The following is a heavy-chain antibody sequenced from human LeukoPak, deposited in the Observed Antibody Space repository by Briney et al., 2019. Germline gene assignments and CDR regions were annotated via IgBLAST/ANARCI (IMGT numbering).Heavy chain of an antibody. CDR2: IRSKTEGETK. CDR3: ATGVVTGTSR. CDR1: RITFRNAW. V-gene: IGHV3-15*01. Sequence: PGGSPRLSCAVSRITFRNAWMSWVRQAPGKGLEWVARIRSKTEGETKEYAASVKGRFTISRDDSRSRLYLQMNSLKTEDTAVYYCATGVVTGTSRWGQGTLVTVSS. J-gene: IGHJ4*02. D-gene: IGHD1-1*01.